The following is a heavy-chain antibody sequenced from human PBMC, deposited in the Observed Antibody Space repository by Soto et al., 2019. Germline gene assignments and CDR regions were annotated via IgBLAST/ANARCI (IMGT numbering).Heavy chain of an antibody. Sequence: GGSLRLSCAASGFTFSSYSMNWVRQAPGKGLEWVSSISSSSSYIYYADSVKGRFTISRDNAKNSLYLQMNSLRAEDTAVYYCARDYGDYAFFISGDAFDYWGQGTLVTVSS. V-gene: IGHV3-21*01. J-gene: IGHJ4*02. D-gene: IGHD4-17*01. CDR2: ISSSSSYI. CDR1: GFTFSSYS. CDR3: ARDYGDYAFFISGDAFDY.